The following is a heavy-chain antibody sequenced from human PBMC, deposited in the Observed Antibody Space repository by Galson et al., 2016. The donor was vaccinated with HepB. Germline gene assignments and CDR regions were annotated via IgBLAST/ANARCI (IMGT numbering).Heavy chain of an antibody. J-gene: IGHJ4*02. CDR2: ISYDGSNK. V-gene: IGHV3-30-3*01. CDR1: GFTFSSYA. Sequence: SLRLSCAASGFTFSSYAMHWVRQAPGKGLEWVAVISYDGSNKYYADSVKGRFTISRDNSKNTLYLQMNSLRAEDTAVYHCARGDYDSSGYYYPFDYWGQGTLVTVSS. D-gene: IGHD3-22*01. CDR3: ARGDYDSSGYYYPFDY.